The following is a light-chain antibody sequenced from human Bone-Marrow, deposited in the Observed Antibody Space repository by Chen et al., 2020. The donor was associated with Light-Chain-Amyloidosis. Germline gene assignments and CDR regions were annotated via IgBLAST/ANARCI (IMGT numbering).Light chain of an antibody. Sequence: QLVVTQSPSASASLGASVKLTCTLSSGHSNYAVACHQQQPEKGPRYLMKLNSDGSHNKGDGIPDRFSGSSSGAERYLTISSLQSEDEADYFCQTWGTGIQVFGGGTKLTVL. J-gene: IGLJ3*02. CDR1: SGHSNYA. CDR3: QTWGTGIQV. V-gene: IGLV4-69*01. CDR2: LNSDGSH.